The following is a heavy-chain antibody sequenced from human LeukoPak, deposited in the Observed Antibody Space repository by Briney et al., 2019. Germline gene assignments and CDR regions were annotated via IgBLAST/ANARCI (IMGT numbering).Heavy chain of an antibody. CDR3: TTDQGFGELFRKMAPSDY. CDR1: GFIFSSYT. V-gene: IGHV3-15*01. Sequence: PGGSLRLSCAASGFIFSSYTMNWVRQAPGKGLEWVGRIKSKTDGGTTDYAAPVKGRFTISRDDSKNTLYLQMNSLKTEDTAVYYCTTDQGFGELFRKMAPSDYWGQGTLVTVSS. J-gene: IGHJ4*02. CDR2: IKSKTDGGTT. D-gene: IGHD3-10*01.